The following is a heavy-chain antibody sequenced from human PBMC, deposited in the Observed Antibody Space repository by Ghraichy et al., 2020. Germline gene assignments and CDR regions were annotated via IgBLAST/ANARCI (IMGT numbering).Heavy chain of an antibody. CDR1: GFTFSGSA. J-gene: IGHJ4*02. Sequence: GGSLKLSCAASGFTFSGSAMHWVRQASGKGLEWVGRIRSKANSYATAYAASVKGRFTISRDDSKNTAYLQMNSLKTEDTAVYYCTSFVYPIAVAGTGYWGQGTLVTVSS. CDR2: IRSKANSYAT. D-gene: IGHD6-19*01. CDR3: TSFVYPIAVAGTGY. V-gene: IGHV3-73*01.